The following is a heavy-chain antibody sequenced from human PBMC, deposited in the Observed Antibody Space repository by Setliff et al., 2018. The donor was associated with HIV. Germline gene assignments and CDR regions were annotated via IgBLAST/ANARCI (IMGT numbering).Heavy chain of an antibody. D-gene: IGHD4-17*01. Sequence: SETLSLTCTVSGGSINRIDYYWGWIRQSPGKGLEWIGNVYYDGITYYNPSLKSRVTISVDTSQNQFSLKLSSVTAADTAIYYCARRIYGNNPYFDYWSQGTLVTVSS. CDR2: VYYDGIT. V-gene: IGHV4-39*07. CDR1: GGSINRIDYY. J-gene: IGHJ4*02. CDR3: ARRIYGNNPYFDY.